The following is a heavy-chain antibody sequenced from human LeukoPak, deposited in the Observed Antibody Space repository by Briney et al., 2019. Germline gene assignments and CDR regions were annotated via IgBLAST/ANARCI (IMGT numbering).Heavy chain of an antibody. CDR1: GYTFTSYY. V-gene: IGHV1-46*01. CDR2: INRCGGSR. Sequence: ASVTVSFTASGYTFTSYYMHWLRQAPGQGLEWMGIINRCGGSRNYTQKFQGRVTMTRDTSTSTVFMEVNSLRSEDTAMYYCAREGPGSGCFFDYWGQGTLVTVSS. J-gene: IGHJ4*02. D-gene: IGHD6-19*01. CDR3: AREGPGSGCFFDY.